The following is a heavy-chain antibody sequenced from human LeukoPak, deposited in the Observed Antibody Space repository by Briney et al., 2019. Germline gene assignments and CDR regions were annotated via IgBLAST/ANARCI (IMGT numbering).Heavy chain of an antibody. CDR2: IYYSGST. J-gene: IGHJ4*02. V-gene: IGHV4-31*03. CDR1: GGSISSGGYY. CDR3: ARDRGLYSGYEIDY. Sequence: PSETLSLTCTVSGGSISSGGYYWSWLRQHPGTGLEWIGYIYYSGSTYYNPSLKSRVTISVDTSKNQSSLKLSSVTAADTAVYYCARDRGLYSGYEIDYWGQGTLVTVSS. D-gene: IGHD5-12*01.